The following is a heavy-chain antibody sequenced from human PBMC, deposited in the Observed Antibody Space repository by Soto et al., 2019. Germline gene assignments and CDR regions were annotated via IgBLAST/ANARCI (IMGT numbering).Heavy chain of an antibody. CDR2: IYYSGST. D-gene: IGHD2-2*01. CDR1: GGSVSSGGYY. Sequence: PSETLSLTCTVSGGSVSSGGYYWSWIRQHPGKGLEWIGYIYYSGSTYYNPSLKSRVTISVDTSKNQFSLKLSSVTAADTAVYYCASLGYCSSTSCSRGWFDPWGQGTLVTVSS. V-gene: IGHV4-31*03. J-gene: IGHJ5*02. CDR3: ASLGYCSSTSCSRGWFDP.